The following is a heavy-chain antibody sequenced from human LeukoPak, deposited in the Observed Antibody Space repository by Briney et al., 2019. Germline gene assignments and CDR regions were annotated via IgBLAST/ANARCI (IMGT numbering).Heavy chain of an antibody. D-gene: IGHD2-2*01. CDR2: ISSSSSYT. V-gene: IGHV3-11*06. CDR1: GFTFSDYY. J-gene: IGHJ4*02. Sequence: GGSLRLSCAASGFTFSDYYMSWIRQAPGKGREWVSYISSSSSYTNYADSVKGRFTISRDNAKNSLYLQMNSLRAEDTAVYYCARVEGDCSSTSCYLFDYWGQGTLVTVSS. CDR3: ARVEGDCSSTSCYLFDY.